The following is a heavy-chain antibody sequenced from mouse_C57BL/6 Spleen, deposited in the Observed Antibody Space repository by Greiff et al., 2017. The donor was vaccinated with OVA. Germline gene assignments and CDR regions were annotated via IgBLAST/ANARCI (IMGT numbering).Heavy chain of an antibody. V-gene: IGHV1-64*01. J-gene: IGHJ4*01. CDR2: IHPNSGST. CDR1: GYTFTSYW. Sequence: QVHVKQPGAELVKPGASVKLSCKASGYTFTSYWMHWVKQRPGQGLEWIGMIHPNSGSTNYNEKFKSKATLTVDKSSSTAYMQLSSLTSEDSAVYYCARFYYYGSSFYAMDYWGQGTSVTVSS. CDR3: ARFYYYGSSFYAMDY. D-gene: IGHD1-1*01.